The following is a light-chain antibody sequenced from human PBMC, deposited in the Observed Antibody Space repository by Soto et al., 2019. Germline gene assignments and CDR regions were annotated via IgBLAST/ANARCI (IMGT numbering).Light chain of an antibody. CDR3: SPYTTSSTLLYV. CDR1: SSDVGGYNY. V-gene: IGLV2-14*01. J-gene: IGLJ1*01. Sequence: QSALTQPASVSGSPGQSITISCTGTSSDVGGYNYVSWYQQHPGKAPKLMIYDVSNRPSGVSNRFSGSKSGNPASLTISGLQAEDEADYYCSPYTTSSTLLYVFGTGTKVTVL. CDR2: DVS.